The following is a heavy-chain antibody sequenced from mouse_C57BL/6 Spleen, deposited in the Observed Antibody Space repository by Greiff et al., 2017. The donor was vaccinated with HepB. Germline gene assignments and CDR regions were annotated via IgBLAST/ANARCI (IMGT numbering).Heavy chain of an antibody. D-gene: IGHD4-1*01. V-gene: IGHV7-3*01. J-gene: IGHJ2*01. Sequence: EVHLVESGGGLVQPGGSLSLSCAASGFTFTDYYMSWVRQPPGKALEWLGFIRNKANGYTTEYSASVKGRFTISRDNSQSILYLQMNALRAEDSATYYCARANWVYFDYWGQGTTLTVSS. CDR2: IRNKANGYTT. CDR1: GFTFTDYY. CDR3: ARANWVYFDY.